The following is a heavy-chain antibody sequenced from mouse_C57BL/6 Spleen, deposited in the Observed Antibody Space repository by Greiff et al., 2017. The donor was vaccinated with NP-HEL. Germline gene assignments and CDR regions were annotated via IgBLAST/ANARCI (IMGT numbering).Heavy chain of an antibody. J-gene: IGHJ3*01. CDR2: ISSGSSTI. CDR3: AREGGVYDYPFAY. CDR1: GFTFSDYG. Sequence: EVKLQESGGGLVKPGGSLKLSCAASGFTFSDYGMHWVRQAPEKGLEWVAYISSGSSTIYYADTVKGRFTISRDNAKNTLFLQMTSLRSEDTAMYYCAREGGVYDYPFAYWGQGTLVTVSA. V-gene: IGHV5-17*01. D-gene: IGHD2-4*01.